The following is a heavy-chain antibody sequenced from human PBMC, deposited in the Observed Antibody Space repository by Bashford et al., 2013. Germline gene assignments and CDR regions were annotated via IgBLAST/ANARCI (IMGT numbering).Heavy chain of an antibody. J-gene: IGHJ6*02. V-gene: IGHV1-69*06. CDR2: IIPIFGTA. CDR1: GGTFSSYA. Sequence: SVKVSCKASGGTFSSYAISWVRQAPGQGLEWMGGIIPIFGTANYAQKFQGRVTITADKSTSTAYMELSSLRSEDTAVYYCARDYPYSSSWTTTSYYYYGMDVWGQGTTVTVSS. CDR3: ARDYPYSSSWTTTSYYYYGMDV. D-gene: IGHD6-13*01.